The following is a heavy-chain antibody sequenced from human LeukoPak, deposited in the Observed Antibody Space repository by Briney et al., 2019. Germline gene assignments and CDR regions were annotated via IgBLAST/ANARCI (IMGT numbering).Heavy chain of an antibody. V-gene: IGHV5-51*01. Sequence: GESLKISCKGSGYSFTSYWIGWVRQMPGKGLEWMGIIYPGDSDTRYSPSFQGQVTISADKSISTAYLQWSSLKASDTAMYYCARQWLGYCSSTSCVEAFDIWGQGTMVTVSS. CDR1: GYSFTSYW. D-gene: IGHD2-2*01. J-gene: IGHJ3*02. CDR2: IYPGDSDT. CDR3: ARQWLGYCSSTSCVEAFDI.